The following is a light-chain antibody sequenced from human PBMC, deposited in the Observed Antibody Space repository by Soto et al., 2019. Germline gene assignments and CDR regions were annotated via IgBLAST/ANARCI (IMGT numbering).Light chain of an antibody. CDR2: GNS. CDR3: QSYDNSLSYV. Sequence: QSVLTQPPSVSGAPGQRVTLSCTGSSSNIGAGYDVPWYQQLPGTAPKLLSYGNSNRPSGVPDRFSGSKSGTSASLAITGLQAEYEADYYWQSYDNSLSYVFGTGITLTVL. V-gene: IGLV1-40*01. CDR1: SSNIGAGYD. J-gene: IGLJ1*01.